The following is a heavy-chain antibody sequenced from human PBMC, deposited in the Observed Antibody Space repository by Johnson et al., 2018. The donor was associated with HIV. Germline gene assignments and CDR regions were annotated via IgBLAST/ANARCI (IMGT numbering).Heavy chain of an antibody. Sequence: VQLVESGGGVVQPGKSLKLSCAASGFIFSSYAMYWVRQAPGKGLEWVAGISNDGKNQFYADSVKGRFTLSRDNTKNTLYLQMNSLRVEDTAVVYCARSKVDTVVGVRATGAFDIWGQGTVVTVSS. CDR1: GFIFSSYA. J-gene: IGHJ3*02. CDR3: ARSKVDTVVGVRATGAFDI. V-gene: IGHV3-30*04. D-gene: IGHD2-2*03. CDR2: ISNDGKNQ.